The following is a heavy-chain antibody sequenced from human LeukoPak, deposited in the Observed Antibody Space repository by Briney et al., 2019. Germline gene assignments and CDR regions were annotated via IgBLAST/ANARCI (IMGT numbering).Heavy chain of an antibody. V-gene: IGHV3-7*01. CDR1: GFTFSNYW. J-gene: IGHJ4*02. CDR3: AKDLRGYSSGWYIFDY. Sequence: GGSLRLSCAASGFTFSNYWMSWVRQAPGKGLEWVANIKQDRSEKYYVDSVKGRFTISRDNAKNSLYLQMNSLRAEDTAVYYCAKDLRGYSSGWYIFDYWGQGTLVTVSS. D-gene: IGHD6-19*01. CDR2: IKQDRSEK.